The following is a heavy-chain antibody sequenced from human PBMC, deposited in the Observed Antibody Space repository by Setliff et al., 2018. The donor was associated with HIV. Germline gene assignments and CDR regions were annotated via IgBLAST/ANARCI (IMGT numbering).Heavy chain of an antibody. Sequence: GESLKISCKGSGYSFTNYWVGWVRQMPGKGLEWMGIVYPGDSDTRYSPSFQGQVTISADKSISTAYLHWSNLKASDTAMYYCATLDPNYGDYCNYWGQGTLVTVSS. V-gene: IGHV5-51*01. CDR3: ATLDPNYGDYCNY. CDR1: GYSFTNYW. CDR2: VYPGDSDT. J-gene: IGHJ4*02. D-gene: IGHD4-17*01.